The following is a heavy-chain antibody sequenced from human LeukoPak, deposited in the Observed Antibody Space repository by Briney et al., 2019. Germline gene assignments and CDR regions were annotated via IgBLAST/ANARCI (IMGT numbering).Heavy chain of an antibody. CDR1: GYTFTIYG. CDR2: ISADNGNT. V-gene: IGHV1-18*01. CDR3: ARAPNFFYLSVPWFDP. Sequence: GASVKVSCKASGYTFTIYGISWVRQAPGQGLEWMGWISADNGNTKYPHNLQGRVTMTTETSTSTAYMELRSLRSDDTAVYYCARAPNFFYLSVPWFDPWGQGTLVTVSS. J-gene: IGHJ5*02. D-gene: IGHD2/OR15-2a*01.